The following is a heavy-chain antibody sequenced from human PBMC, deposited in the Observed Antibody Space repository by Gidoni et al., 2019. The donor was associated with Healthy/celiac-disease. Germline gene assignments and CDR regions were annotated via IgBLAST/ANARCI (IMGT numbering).Heavy chain of an antibody. Sequence: EVQLVESGGGLVQPGGSLRLSCAASGFTFSSYWMHWVRQATGKGLVWVSRINSDGSSTSYADSVKGRFTISRDNAKNRLYLQMNSLRAEDTAVYYCARVAAGFSPFDAFDIWGQGTMVIVSS. V-gene: IGHV3-74*01. CDR3: ARVAAGFSPFDAFDI. J-gene: IGHJ3*02. CDR2: INSDGSST. CDR1: GFTFSSYW. D-gene: IGHD3-3*01.